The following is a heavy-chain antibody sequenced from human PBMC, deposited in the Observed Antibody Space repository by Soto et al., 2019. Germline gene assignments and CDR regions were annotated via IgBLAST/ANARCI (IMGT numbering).Heavy chain of an antibody. CDR3: ARDFTTNYYNYGLDV. Sequence: QVQLQESGPGLVKPSETLSLICTVSGASVNNYYWSWIRQPAGGGLEWIGRVLTNGGANYNPSLKGRVSMSVDTSKNQFSLNLRSVTAADTAIYFCARDFTTNYYNYGLDVWGQGTTVTV. CDR2: VLTNGGA. J-gene: IGHJ6*02. V-gene: IGHV4-4*07. CDR1: GASVNNYY.